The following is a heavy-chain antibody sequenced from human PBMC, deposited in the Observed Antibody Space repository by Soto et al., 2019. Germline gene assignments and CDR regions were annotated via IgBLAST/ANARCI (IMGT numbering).Heavy chain of an antibody. CDR2: MRGSGGST. D-gene: IGHD1-26*01. Sequence: EVQLLESGGGLVQPGGSLRLSCAASGFTFSSYAMSWVRQAPGKGLEWVSGMRGSGGSTHYADSVKGRFTISRDNSKNMFYLQMNSLRVEDTAVYFCAKGKGVGATPDGANYWGQGTLVTVSS. V-gene: IGHV3-23*01. CDR1: GFTFSSYA. J-gene: IGHJ4*02. CDR3: AKGKGVGATPDGANY.